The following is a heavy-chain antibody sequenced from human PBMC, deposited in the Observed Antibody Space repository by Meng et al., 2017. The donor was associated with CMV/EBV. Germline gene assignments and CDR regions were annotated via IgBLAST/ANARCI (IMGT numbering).Heavy chain of an antibody. CDR3: ARDPGYSRASGRYYYYYGMDV. D-gene: IGHD6-6*01. Sequence: GGSLRLSCAASGFTFSDYYMSWIRQAPGKGLEWVSCISSSGSTIYYADSVKGRFTNSRDNAKNSLYLQMNSLRAEDTAVYYCARDPGYSRASGRYYYYYGMDVWGQGTTVTVSS. J-gene: IGHJ6*02. CDR2: ISSSGSTI. CDR1: GFTFSDYY. V-gene: IGHV3-11*01.